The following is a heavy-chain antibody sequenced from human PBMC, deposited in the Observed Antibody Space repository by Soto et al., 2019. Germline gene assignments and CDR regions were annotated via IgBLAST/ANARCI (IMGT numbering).Heavy chain of an antibody. CDR3: ARAREWELANGDWFDP. V-gene: IGHV6-1*01. D-gene: IGHD1-26*01. J-gene: IGHJ5*02. Sequence: SQTLSLTCAISGDSVSSNSAAWNWIRQSPSRGLEWLGRTYYRSKWYNDYAVSVKSRITINPDTPKNQFSLQLNSVTPEDTAVYYCARAREWELANGDWFDPWGQGTLVTVSS. CDR2: TYYRSKWYN. CDR1: GDSVSSNSAA.